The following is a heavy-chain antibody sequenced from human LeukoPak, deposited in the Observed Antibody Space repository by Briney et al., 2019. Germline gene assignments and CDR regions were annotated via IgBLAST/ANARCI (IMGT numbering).Heavy chain of an antibody. J-gene: IGHJ3*02. D-gene: IGHD2-15*01. V-gene: IGHV1-24*01. Sequence: ASVNVSCKVSGYTLTELSMHWVRQAPGKGLEWMGGFDPEDGETIYAQKFQGRVTMTKDTSTDTAYMELSSLRSEDTAVYYCATDLYCSGGSCYPIDAFDIWGQGTMVTVSS. CDR3: ATDLYCSGGSCYPIDAFDI. CDR2: FDPEDGET. CDR1: GYTLTELS.